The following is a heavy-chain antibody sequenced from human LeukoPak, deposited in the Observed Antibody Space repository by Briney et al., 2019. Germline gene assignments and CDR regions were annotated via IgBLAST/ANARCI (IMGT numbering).Heavy chain of an antibody. Sequence: PGGSLRLSCAASGFTFSTSNMNWVRQAPGKGLEWVSSISSTSSYIYYADSVKGRFTLSRDNAKNSIYLQMDSLRAEDTAVYYCTSRGDFWSGYWAMNVWGQGTTVIVSS. D-gene: IGHD3-3*01. J-gene: IGHJ6*02. CDR2: ISSTSSYI. V-gene: IGHV3-21*01. CDR1: GFTFSTSN. CDR3: TSRGDFWSGYWAMNV.